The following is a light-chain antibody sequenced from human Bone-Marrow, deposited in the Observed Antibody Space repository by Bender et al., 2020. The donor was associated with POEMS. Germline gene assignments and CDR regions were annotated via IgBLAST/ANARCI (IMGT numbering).Light chain of an antibody. CDR3: QAWDSVFGV. J-gene: IGLJ3*02. CDR2: QDF. CDR1: KLGNRY. V-gene: IGLV3-1*01. Sequence: SYDLTQPPSLSVSPGQTATITCSGDKLGNRYSSWYQKKPGQSPLLLIFQDFKRPSGCPGRFSGSNSWNTAALTISETQSLDEADYYCQAWDSVFGVFGGGTKLTVL.